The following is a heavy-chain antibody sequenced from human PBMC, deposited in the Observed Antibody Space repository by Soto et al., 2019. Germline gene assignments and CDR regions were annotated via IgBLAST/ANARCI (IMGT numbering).Heavy chain of an antibody. V-gene: IGHV4-59*01. CDR2: MYNTGST. Sequence: QVQLQESGPGLVKPSETLSLTCTVSGGSISSYYWSWIRQPPGKGLEWIGYMYNTGSTVYNPSLKSRVTIPVDTSKHQFSLKLNAVTAADTAVYYCARDLWGYCGTDCYPLDVWGQGTTVTVSS. J-gene: IGHJ6*02. CDR1: GGSISSYY. CDR3: ARDLWGYCGTDCYPLDV. D-gene: IGHD2-21*02.